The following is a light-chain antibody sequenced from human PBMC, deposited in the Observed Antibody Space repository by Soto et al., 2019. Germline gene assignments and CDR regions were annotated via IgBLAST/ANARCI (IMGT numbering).Light chain of an antibody. V-gene: IGKV1-5*03. CDR1: QSISSW. Sequence: DIQMTQSPSTLSAYVGDRVTITCRASQSISSWLAWYQQKPGKAPKLLIYKASTLESGVPSRFSGSGSGTEFTLTIASLQPEDFATYYCQQLNGSPWTFGQGTNVDIK. CDR3: QQLNGSPWT. J-gene: IGKJ1*01. CDR2: KAS.